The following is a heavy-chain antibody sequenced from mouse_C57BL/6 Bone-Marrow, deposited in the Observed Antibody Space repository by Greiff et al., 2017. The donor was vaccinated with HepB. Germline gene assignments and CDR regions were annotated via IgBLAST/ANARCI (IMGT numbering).Heavy chain of an antibody. CDR1: GYTFTSYW. CDR2: IYPGSGST. V-gene: IGHV1-55*01. CDR3: ARPPYGNYALDY. Sequence: VQLQQPGAELVKPGASVKMSCKASGYTFTSYWITWVKQRPGQGLEWIGDIYPGSGSTNYNEKFKSKATLTVDTSSSTAYMQLSSLTSEDSAVYYCARPPYGNYALDYWGQGTTLTVSS. D-gene: IGHD2-1*01. J-gene: IGHJ2*01.